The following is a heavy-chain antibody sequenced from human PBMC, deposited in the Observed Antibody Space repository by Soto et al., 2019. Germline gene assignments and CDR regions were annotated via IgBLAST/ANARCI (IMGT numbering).Heavy chain of an antibody. V-gene: IGHV3-23*01. J-gene: IGHJ6*02. CDR3: AKGRLLGDYVPDYYYYGMDV. CDR2: ISGSGGST. CDR1: GFTVSRYA. D-gene: IGHD4-17*01. Sequence: PGGSLRLSCAASGFTVSRYAMSWVRQAPGKWLEWVSAISGSGGSTYYADSVKGRFTISRDNSKNTLYLQMNSLRAEDTAVYYCAKGRLLGDYVPDYYYYGMDVWGQGTTVTVSS.